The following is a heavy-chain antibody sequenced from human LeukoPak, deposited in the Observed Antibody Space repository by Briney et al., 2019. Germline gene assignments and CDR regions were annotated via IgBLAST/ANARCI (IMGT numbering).Heavy chain of an antibody. V-gene: IGHV1-8*01. J-gene: IGHJ4*02. Sequence: ASVKVFCKASGYTFTSYDINWVRQATGQGLEWMGWMNPNSANTGYAQKFQGRVTMTRNTSISTAYMELSSLRSEDTAVYYCARGPPESSNSDYWGQGTLVTVSS. CDR2: MNPNSANT. D-gene: IGHD6-13*01. CDR3: ARGPPESSNSDY. CDR1: GYTFTSYD.